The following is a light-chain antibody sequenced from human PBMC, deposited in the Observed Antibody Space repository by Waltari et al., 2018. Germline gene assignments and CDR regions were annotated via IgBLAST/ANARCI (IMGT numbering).Light chain of an antibody. J-gene: IGKJ3*01. CDR1: QTISYSSNNKNY. V-gene: IGKV4-1*01. CDR3: QQYYSSSVT. CDR2: WAS. Sequence: DIVMTQSPDSLAVSLGERATINCKSSQTISYSSNNKNYLAWYQKKPGQPPRLLISWASSRESGVPDRFSGSGSGTDFTLTISSLQVEDVAIYYYQQYYSSSVTFGPGTKVEIK.